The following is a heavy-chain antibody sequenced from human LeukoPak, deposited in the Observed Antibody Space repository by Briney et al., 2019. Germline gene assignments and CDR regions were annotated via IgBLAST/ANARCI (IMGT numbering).Heavy chain of an antibody. CDR2: ISSSGNTI. CDR3: AKGYDILTGPLVN. J-gene: IGHJ4*02. D-gene: IGHD3-9*01. Sequence: PGGSLRLSCAASGFTFSDYYMTWIRQAPGKGLEWVSYISSSGNTIYYADSVKGRFTISRDNAKNSLYLQMNSLRAEDAAVYYCAKGYDILTGPLVNWGQGTLVTVSS. V-gene: IGHV3-11*01. CDR1: GFTFSDYY.